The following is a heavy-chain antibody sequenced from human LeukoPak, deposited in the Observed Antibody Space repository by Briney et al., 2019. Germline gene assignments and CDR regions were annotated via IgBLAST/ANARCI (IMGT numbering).Heavy chain of an antibody. J-gene: IGHJ3*02. V-gene: IGHV4-39*01. CDR1: GGSISSSSCY. Sequence: SETLSLTCTVSGGSISSSSCYWGWIRQPPGKGLEWIGSIYYSGSTYYNPSLKSRVTISVDTSKNQFSLKLSSVTAADTAVYYCARLTYYDFWSGYYDAFDIWGQGTMVTVSS. D-gene: IGHD3-3*01. CDR2: IYYSGST. CDR3: ARLTYYDFWSGYYDAFDI.